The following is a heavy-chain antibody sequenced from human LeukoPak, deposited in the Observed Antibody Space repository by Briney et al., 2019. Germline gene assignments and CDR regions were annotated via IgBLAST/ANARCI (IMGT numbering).Heavy chain of an antibody. CDR2: IYYSGST. V-gene: IGHV4-59*01. CDR1: GGSISSYY. D-gene: IGHD5-18*01. Sequence: SETLSLTCTVSGGSISSYYWSWIRQPPGKGLEWIGYIYYSGSTNYNPSLKSRVTISVDTSKNQFSLKLSSVTAADTAVYYCARGIRGYSYLFDYWGQGTLVTVSS. CDR3: ARGIRGYSYLFDY. J-gene: IGHJ4*02.